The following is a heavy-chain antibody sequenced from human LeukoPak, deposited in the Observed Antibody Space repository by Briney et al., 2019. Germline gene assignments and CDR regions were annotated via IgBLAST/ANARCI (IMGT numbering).Heavy chain of an antibody. CDR1: GYTFTGYY. CDR2: INPNSGGT. Sequence: ASVKVSCKASGYTFTGYYMHWVRQAPGQGLEWMGWINPNSGGTNYEQKFQGRVTMTRDTSISTAYMELSRLRSDDTAVYYCARGPVLRPMPDVWGQGTTVTVSS. J-gene: IGHJ6*02. V-gene: IGHV1-2*02. D-gene: IGHD3-3*01. CDR3: ARGPVLRPMPDV.